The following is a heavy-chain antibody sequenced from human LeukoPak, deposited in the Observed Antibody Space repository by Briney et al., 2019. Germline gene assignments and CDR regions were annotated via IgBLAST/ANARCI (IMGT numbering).Heavy chain of an antibody. CDR2: ISGSGGST. D-gene: IGHD3-3*01. CDR1: GFTFSSYA. V-gene: IGHV3-23*01. J-gene: IGHJ5*02. Sequence: PGGSLRLSCAASGFTFSSYAMSWVRQAPGKGLEWVSAISGSGGSTYYADSVKGRFTISRYNSKNTLYLQMNSLRAEDTAVYYCAKMGAATLRFWRRNWFDPWGQGTLVTVSS. CDR3: AKMGAATLRFWRRNWFDP.